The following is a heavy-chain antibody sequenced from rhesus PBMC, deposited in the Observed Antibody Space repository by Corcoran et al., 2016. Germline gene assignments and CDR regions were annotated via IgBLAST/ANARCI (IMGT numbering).Heavy chain of an antibody. D-gene: IGHD2-2*01. V-gene: IGHV3-110*02. CDR2: ISTDSGRTT. CDR1: GFTFSHHY. CDR3: ARQPAGRMPHGAYGLDS. J-gene: IGHJ6*01. Sequence: EVQLVAFGGGLVQPGGSLRLSSVASGFTFSHHYMARVRQAQGKGWEWVTSISTDSGRTTLYPDSVKGRFIIYIDNAKNTLYLQMNSLRAEDTAVYYCARQPAGRMPHGAYGLDSWGQGVVVTVSS.